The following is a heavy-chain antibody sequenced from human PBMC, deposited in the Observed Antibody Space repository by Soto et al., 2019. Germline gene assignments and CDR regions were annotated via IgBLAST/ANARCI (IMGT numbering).Heavy chain of an antibody. Sequence: PSETLSLTCTVAGGSISSGGYYWSWIRQHPGKGLEWIGYIYYSGSTYYNPSLKSRVTISVDTSKNQFSLKLSSVTAADTAVYYCARDQEGYRGNYYYYGMDVWGQGTTVTVSS. CDR2: IYYSGST. D-gene: IGHD2-15*01. CDR3: ARDQEGYRGNYYYYGMDV. J-gene: IGHJ6*02. CDR1: GGSISSGGYY. V-gene: IGHV4-31*03.